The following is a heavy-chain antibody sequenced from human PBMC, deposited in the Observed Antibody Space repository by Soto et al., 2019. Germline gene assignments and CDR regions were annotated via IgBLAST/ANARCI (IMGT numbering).Heavy chain of an antibody. CDR3: ARHTRRGYSYGPLGY. CDR1: GYTFTGYY. J-gene: IGHJ4*02. CDR2: INPNSGGT. V-gene: IGHV1-2*02. D-gene: IGHD5-18*01. Sequence: GASVKVSCKASGYTFTGYYMHWVRQAPGQGLEWMGWINPNSGGTNYAQKFQGRVTMTRDTSISTAYMELSRLRSDDTAVYYCARHTRRGYSYGPLGYWGQGTLVTVS.